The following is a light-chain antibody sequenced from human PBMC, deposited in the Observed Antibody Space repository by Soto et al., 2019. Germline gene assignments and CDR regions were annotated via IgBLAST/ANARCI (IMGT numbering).Light chain of an antibody. J-gene: IGKJ2*01. CDR1: LGISTW. CDR3: QQYNSDSYT. CDR2: KAS. V-gene: IGKV1-5*03. Sequence: DIQMTQSPSTLSASVGDRVTITCRASLGISTWLAWYQQKPGKAPKLLIYKASTLESGVPSRFSGSGSGTEFTLTISGLQPDDFATYFCQQYNSDSYTFGQGTRWISN.